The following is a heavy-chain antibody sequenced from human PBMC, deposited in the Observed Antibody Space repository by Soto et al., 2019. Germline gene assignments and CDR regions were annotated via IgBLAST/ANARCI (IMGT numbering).Heavy chain of an antibody. V-gene: IGHV3-11*05. CDR1: GFTFSDYY. J-gene: IGHJ5*02. CDR3: ASLTYYYDSSGYHNWFDP. CDR2: ISSSSSYT. Sequence: QVQLVESGGGLVKPGGSLRLSCAASGFTFSDYYMSWIRQAPGKGLEWVSYISSSSSYTNYADSVKGRFTISRDNAKNSLYLQMNSLRAEDTAVYYCASLTYYYDSSGYHNWFDPWGQGTLVTVSS. D-gene: IGHD3-22*01.